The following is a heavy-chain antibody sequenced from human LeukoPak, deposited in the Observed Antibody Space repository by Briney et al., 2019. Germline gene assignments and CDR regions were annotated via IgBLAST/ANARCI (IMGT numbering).Heavy chain of an antibody. Sequence: SQTLSLTCAISGESVSSDNAAWNWIRQSPSRGLEWLGRTYYGSKWYYHYAISVKSRITVNPDTSKNQFSLQLNSVTPEDTAVYYCARGNLHFDYWGQGTLVTVSS. CDR1: GESVSSDNAA. V-gene: IGHV6-1*01. CDR3: ARGNLHFDY. CDR2: TYYGSKWYY. J-gene: IGHJ4*02.